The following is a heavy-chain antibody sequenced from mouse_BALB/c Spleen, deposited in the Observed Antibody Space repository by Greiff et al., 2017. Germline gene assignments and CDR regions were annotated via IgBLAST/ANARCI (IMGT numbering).Heavy chain of an antibody. CDR3: ARNGGYDNWGYAMDY. CDR1: GFSLTSYG. CDR2: IWSGGST. Sequence: QLQQSGPGLVQPSQSLSITCTVSGFSLTSYGVHWVRQSPGKGLEWLGVIWSGGSTDYNAAFISRLSISKDNSKSQVFFKMNSLQANDTAIYYCARNGGYDNWGYAMDYWGQGTSVTVSS. V-gene: IGHV2-2*02. J-gene: IGHJ4*01. D-gene: IGHD2-10*02.